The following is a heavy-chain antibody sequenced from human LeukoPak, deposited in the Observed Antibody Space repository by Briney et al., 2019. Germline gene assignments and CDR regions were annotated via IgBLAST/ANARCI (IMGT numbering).Heavy chain of an antibody. CDR1: GFTFSSYA. CDR2: ISASGGST. J-gene: IGHJ5*02. V-gene: IGHV3-23*01. D-gene: IGHD3-3*01. Sequence: PGGSLRLSCAASGFTFSSYAMSWVRQAPGKGLEWVSVISASGGSTYYADSVKGRFTISRDNSKNTLYLQMNSLRAEDTALYYCAKDGGDLRFLEWLPRGGFDPWGQGTLVTVSS. CDR3: AKDGGDLRFLEWLPRGGFDP.